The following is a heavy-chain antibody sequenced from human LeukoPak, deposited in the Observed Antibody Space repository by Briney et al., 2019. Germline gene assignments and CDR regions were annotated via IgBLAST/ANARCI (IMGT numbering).Heavy chain of an antibody. CDR1: GFTFDDYG. D-gene: IGHD2-8*01. J-gene: IGHJ5*02. CDR3: ARGRNGRWHNWFDP. V-gene: IGHV3-20*04. CDR2: INWNGGST. Sequence: PGGSLRLSCAASGFTFDDYGMSWVRQAPGKGLEWVSGINWNGGSTGYADSVKGRFTISRDNAKNSLYLQMNSLRAEDTALYYCARGRNGRWHNWFDPWGQGTLVTVSS.